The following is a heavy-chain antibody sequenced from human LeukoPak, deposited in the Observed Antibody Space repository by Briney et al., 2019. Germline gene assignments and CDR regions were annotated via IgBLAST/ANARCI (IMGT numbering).Heavy chain of an antibody. CDR2: IYYSGST. Sequence: PSETLSLTCTVSGGSISSSSYYWGWIRQPPGKGLEWIGSIYYSGSTYYSPSLKSRVTISVDTSKNQFSLKLSSVTAADTAVYYCARRPRYCSSTSCRADWFDPWGQGTLVTVSS. D-gene: IGHD2-2*01. CDR3: ARRPRYCSSTSCRADWFDP. V-gene: IGHV4-39*01. J-gene: IGHJ5*02. CDR1: GGSISSSSYY.